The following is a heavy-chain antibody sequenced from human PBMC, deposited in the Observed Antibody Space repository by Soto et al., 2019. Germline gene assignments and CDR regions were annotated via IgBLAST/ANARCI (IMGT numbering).Heavy chain of an antibody. CDR2: IIPIFGTA. J-gene: IGHJ3*02. Sequence: SVKVSCKASGGTFSSYAISWVRQAPGQGLEWMGGIIPIFGTANYAQKLQGRVTITADESTSTAYMELSSLRSEDTAVYYCARGVTRPFDAFDIWGQGTMVTVS. CDR1: GGTFSSYA. V-gene: IGHV1-69*13. CDR3: ARGVTRPFDAFDI. D-gene: IGHD6-6*01.